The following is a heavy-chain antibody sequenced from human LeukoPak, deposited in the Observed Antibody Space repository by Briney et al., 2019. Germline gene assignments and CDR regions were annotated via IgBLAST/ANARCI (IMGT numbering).Heavy chain of an antibody. CDR2: ISYDGSNK. CDR1: GFTFSSYA. Sequence: GRSLRLSCAASGFTFSSYAMHWVRQAPGKGLEWVAVISYDGSNKYYADSVKGRFTISRDNSKNTLYLQMNSLRAEDTAVYYCARESAEYYYYGMDVWGQGTTVTVSS. V-gene: IGHV3-30*04. J-gene: IGHJ6*02. CDR3: ARESAEYYYYGMDV. D-gene: IGHD3-3*01.